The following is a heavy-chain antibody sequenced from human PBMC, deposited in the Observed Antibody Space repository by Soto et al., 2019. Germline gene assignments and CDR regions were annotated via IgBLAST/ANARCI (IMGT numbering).Heavy chain of an antibody. D-gene: IGHD1-26*01. CDR3: AHRGGGIVDWYFDL. J-gene: IGHJ2*01. Sequence: QITLNESGPTLVKPTQTLTLTCTFSGFSLGTYGVGVGWIRQPPGKALEWLALIYWDDDKRYSPSLKSRLTLTQDTSKRQVFLTLTNMDPVDTATSSCAHRGGGIVDWYFDLWGRGTPVIVSS. V-gene: IGHV2-5*02. CDR2: IYWDDDK. CDR1: GFSLGTYGVG.